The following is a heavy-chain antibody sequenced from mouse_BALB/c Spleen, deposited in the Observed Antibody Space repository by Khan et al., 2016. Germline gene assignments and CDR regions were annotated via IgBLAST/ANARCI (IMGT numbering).Heavy chain of an antibody. CDR2: IYPGNVNT. Sequence: QVRLQQSGPELVKPGASVRMSCKASGYTFTSYYIHWVKQRPGQGLEWIGWIYPGNVNTNYNERFKGKATLTADKSSSTAYMQLSSLTSEDSAVYFCARGGLRDNYGFPYWGQGTLVTVSA. CDR3: ARGGLRDNYGFPY. J-gene: IGHJ3*01. CDR1: GYTFTSYY. D-gene: IGHD1-3*01. V-gene: IGHV1S56*01.